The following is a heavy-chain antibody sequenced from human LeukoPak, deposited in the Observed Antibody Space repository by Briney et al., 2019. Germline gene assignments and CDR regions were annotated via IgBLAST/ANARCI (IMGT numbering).Heavy chain of an antibody. J-gene: IGHJ6*02. V-gene: IGHV4-34*01. CDR1: GGSFRGYY. D-gene: IGHD3-10*01. CDR2: INHSGST. CDR3: ARISTRTYYYGSGVNYGMDV. Sequence: PSATLSLTCAVYGGSFRGYYWSWIRKPPGKGLEWIGEINHSGSTNYNPSLKSRVTISVDTSKNQFSLKLSAVTAADTAVYYCARISTRTYYYGSGVNYGMDVWGQGTTVTVSS.